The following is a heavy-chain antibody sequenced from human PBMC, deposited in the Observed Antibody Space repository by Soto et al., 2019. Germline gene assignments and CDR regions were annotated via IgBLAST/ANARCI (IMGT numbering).Heavy chain of an antibody. CDR1: GYTFTSYA. D-gene: IGHD6-19*01. CDR2: INAGNGNT. V-gene: IGHV1-3*01. Sequence: QVQLVQSGAEVKKPGASVKVSCKASGYTFTSYAIHWVRQAPGQRLEWMGWINAGNGNTKYSQKLQGRVTITRDTSASTAYMELRSLTSEDTAVYYCARDGAVSGNSNFDYWGQGTLVTVSS. J-gene: IGHJ4*02. CDR3: ARDGAVSGNSNFDY.